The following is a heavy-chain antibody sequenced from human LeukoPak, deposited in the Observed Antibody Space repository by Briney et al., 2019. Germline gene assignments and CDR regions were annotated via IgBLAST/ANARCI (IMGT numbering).Heavy chain of an antibody. V-gene: IGHV3-30*18. CDR2: ISYDGSNK. D-gene: IGHD1-26*01. J-gene: IGHJ4*02. CDR1: GFTFSSYG. CDR3: AKDFRRISGSYYVFDY. Sequence: PGGSLRLSCAASGFTFSSYGMHWVRQAPGKGLEWVAVISYDGSNKYYADSVKGRFTNHRDNSKNTLYLQMNSLRAEDTAVYYCAKDFRRISGSYYVFDYWGQGTLVTVSS.